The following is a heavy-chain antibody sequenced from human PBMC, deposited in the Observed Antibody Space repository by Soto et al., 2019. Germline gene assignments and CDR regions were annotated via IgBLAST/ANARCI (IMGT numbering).Heavy chain of an antibody. V-gene: IGHV3-30*03. CDR2: TSYDGSNK. Sequence: GGSLRLSCAASGFTFSSYGMHWVRQAPGKGLEWVAVTSYDGSNKYYADSVKGRFTISRDNSKNTLYLQMNSLRAEDTAVYYCATYDFWSGYHFDYWGQGTLVTVSS. CDR3: ATYDFWSGYHFDY. D-gene: IGHD3-3*01. J-gene: IGHJ4*02. CDR1: GFTFSSYG.